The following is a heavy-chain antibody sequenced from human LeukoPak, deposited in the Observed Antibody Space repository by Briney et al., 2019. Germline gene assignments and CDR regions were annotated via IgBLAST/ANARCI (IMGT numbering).Heavy chain of an antibody. J-gene: IGHJ4*02. Sequence: KPSETLTLTRTVSGGSISGYYWSWIRQPPGKGLEWIGYIHYTGSTNYNPSLTGRVAISVDTSKNQFSLKVTSVTAADTAVYYCARVSGYCSTSSCSGIEIWGQGALVTVS. D-gene: IGHD2-2*01. CDR3: ARVSGYCSTSSCSGIEI. CDR1: GGSISGYY. CDR2: IHYTGST. V-gene: IGHV4-59*01.